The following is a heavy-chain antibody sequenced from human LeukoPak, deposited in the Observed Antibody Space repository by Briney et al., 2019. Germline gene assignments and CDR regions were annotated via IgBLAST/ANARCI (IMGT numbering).Heavy chain of an antibody. CDR2: IRSKTVGGTT. J-gene: IGHJ4*02. CDR1: GFTFSNAW. D-gene: IGHD3-22*01. V-gene: IGHV3-15*01. Sequence: GGSLRLSCAASGFTFSNAWMSWVRQAPGKGLEWVGRIRSKTVGGTTEYAAPVKGRFIISRDDSKNTLYLQINSLKTEDTAVYYCTRASGASNYYDSSGYYYWGQGTLVTVSS. CDR3: TRASGASNYYDSSGYYY.